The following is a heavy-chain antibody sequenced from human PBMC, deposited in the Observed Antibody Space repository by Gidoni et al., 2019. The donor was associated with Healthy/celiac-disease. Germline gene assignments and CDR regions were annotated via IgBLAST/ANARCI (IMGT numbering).Heavy chain of an antibody. CDR2: IYYIGST. J-gene: IGHJ4*02. CDR1: GGSISSYY. D-gene: IGHD6-6*01. Sequence: QVQLQESGPGLVKPSETLSLTCTVSGGSISSYYWSWIRQPPGKALEWIGYIYYIGSTNYNPSLKSRVTISVDTSKNQFSLKLSSVTAADTAVYYCARKWYSSSSDFDYWGQGTLVTVSS. V-gene: IGHV4-59*01. CDR3: ARKWYSSSSDFDY.